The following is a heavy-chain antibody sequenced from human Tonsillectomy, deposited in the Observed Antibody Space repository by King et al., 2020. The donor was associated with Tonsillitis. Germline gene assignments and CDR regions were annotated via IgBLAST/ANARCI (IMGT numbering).Heavy chain of an antibody. J-gene: IGHJ6*02. CDR3: ARDSGRTYDFWSGYFAYGMDV. Sequence: VQLVESGGGLVKPGGSLRLSCAASGFTFSRYSMNWVRQAPGKGLEWVSSISSSSDYIYYADSVKGRFTISRDNAKNSLYLQMNSLRAEDTAVYYCARDSGRTYDFWSGYFAYGMDVWGQGTTVTVSS. CDR1: GFTFSRYS. V-gene: IGHV3-21*01. CDR2: ISSSSDYI. D-gene: IGHD3-3*01.